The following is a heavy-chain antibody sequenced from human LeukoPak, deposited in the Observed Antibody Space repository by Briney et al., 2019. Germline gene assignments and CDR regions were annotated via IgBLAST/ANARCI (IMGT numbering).Heavy chain of an antibody. V-gene: IGHV3-73*01. CDR2: IRSEANSYAT. D-gene: IGHD2-8*01. J-gene: IGHJ5*02. CDR1: GFTFSGSA. Sequence: GGSLRLPCAASGFTFSGSAMHWVRQASGKGLEWVGRIRSEANSYATAYAASVKGRFTISRDDSKNTAYLQMNSLKTEDTAVYYCTRLMAGFDPWGQGTLVTVSS. CDR3: TRLMAGFDP.